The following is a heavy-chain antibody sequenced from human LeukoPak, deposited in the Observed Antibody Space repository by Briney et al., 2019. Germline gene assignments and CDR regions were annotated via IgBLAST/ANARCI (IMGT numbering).Heavy chain of an antibody. D-gene: IGHD3-22*01. CDR3: ARRLYYYESSGYFLGWFDP. Sequence: GESLKISCKGSGYNFTDYWIGWVRQMPGKGLEWMGIIYPGDSDTRYSPSFQGQVTISVDKSLNTAYLQSTSLKASDSAMYYCARRLYYYESSGYFLGWFDPWGQGTLVTVSS. CDR2: IYPGDSDT. CDR1: GYNFTDYW. J-gene: IGHJ5*02. V-gene: IGHV5-51*01.